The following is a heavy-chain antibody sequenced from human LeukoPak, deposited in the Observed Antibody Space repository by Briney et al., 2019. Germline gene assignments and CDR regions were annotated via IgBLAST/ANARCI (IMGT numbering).Heavy chain of an antibody. J-gene: IGHJ4*02. V-gene: IGHV5-51*01. Sequence: GESLKISCKGSGYTFTSYWIAWVRQMPGKGLEWMGIIYTRYSPSFQGQVTLSADKSITTAYLQWSSLKASDTAIYYCARGGAHLDYWGQGTLVTVSS. CDR2: IYT. CDR3: ARGGAHLDY. D-gene: IGHD3-16*01. CDR1: GYTFTSYW.